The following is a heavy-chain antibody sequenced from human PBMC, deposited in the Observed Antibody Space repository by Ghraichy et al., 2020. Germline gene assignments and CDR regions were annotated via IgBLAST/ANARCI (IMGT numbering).Heavy chain of an antibody. J-gene: IGHJ4*02. D-gene: IGHD6-6*01. CDR3: ARGEDGSPDY. CDR1: GFTFSRYG. V-gene: IGHV3-30*03. CDR2: MSTDGKTK. Sequence: GGSLRLSCAASGFTFSRYGMHWVRQAPGKGLTWVALMSTDGKTKYYEDSVRGRFTISSDDSKNTLFLQMNSLRPDDTAMYYCARGEDGSPDYWCPGTLVTVSS.